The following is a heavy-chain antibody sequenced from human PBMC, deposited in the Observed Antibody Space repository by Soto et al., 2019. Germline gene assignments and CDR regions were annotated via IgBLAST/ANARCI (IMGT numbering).Heavy chain of an antibody. D-gene: IGHD6-19*01. CDR1: GGSVTSGSYY. CDR2: IYYSGST. CDR3: ARDQGIAVAVFDY. V-gene: IGHV4-61*01. Sequence: QVQPQESGPGLVKPSETLSLTCTVSGGSVTSGSYYWSWIRQPPGKGLEWIGYIYYSGSTNYNPSLKSRVTISVDTSKNQISLKLSSVTAADTAVYYCARDQGIAVAVFDYWGQGTLVTVSS. J-gene: IGHJ4*02.